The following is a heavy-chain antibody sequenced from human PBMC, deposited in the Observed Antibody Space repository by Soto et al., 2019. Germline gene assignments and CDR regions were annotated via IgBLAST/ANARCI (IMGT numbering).Heavy chain of an antibody. J-gene: IGHJ2*01. CDR1: GVTFGGFA. CDR3: AKTHRANTVVTRYWYFDI. Sequence: WVSXRLSCASAGVTFGGFARCWVRQRPGNGLEWVSSLSGGGGSTYYNNSVRGRFTISRYNSNSTLFLQMNNLRPEETAVYFCAKTHRANTVVTRYWYFDICGRGPLV. V-gene: IGHV3-23*01. CDR2: LSGGGGST. D-gene: IGHD2-21*02.